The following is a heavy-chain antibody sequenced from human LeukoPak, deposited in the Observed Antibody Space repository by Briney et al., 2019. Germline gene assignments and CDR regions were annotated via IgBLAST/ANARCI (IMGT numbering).Heavy chain of an antibody. CDR2: ISVSGGST. CDR3: ARGAKDYVWGSYRYPIDY. D-gene: IGHD3-16*02. Sequence: GGSLRPSCAASGLTFNSFSMNWVRQAPGKGLEWVSSISVSGGSTYYADSVKGRFTISRDNAKNSLYLQMNSLRAEDTAVYYCARGAKDYVWGSYRYPIDYWGQGTLVTVSS. V-gene: IGHV3-21*01. J-gene: IGHJ4*02. CDR1: GLTFNSFS.